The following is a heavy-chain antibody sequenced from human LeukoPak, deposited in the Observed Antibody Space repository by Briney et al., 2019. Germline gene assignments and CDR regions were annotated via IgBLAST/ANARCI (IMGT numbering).Heavy chain of an antibody. Sequence: ASVKVSCKASGYTFTGYYMHWVRQAPGQGLEWMGWINPNSGGTNYAQKFQGRVTMTRDTSISTAYMELSRLRSDDTAVYYCARDLETTTVTTWWAFVYYYGMDVWGRGTTVTVSS. D-gene: IGHD4-17*01. CDR1: GYTFTGYY. CDR2: INPNSGGT. CDR3: ARDLETTTVTTWWAFVYYYGMDV. V-gene: IGHV1-2*02. J-gene: IGHJ6*02.